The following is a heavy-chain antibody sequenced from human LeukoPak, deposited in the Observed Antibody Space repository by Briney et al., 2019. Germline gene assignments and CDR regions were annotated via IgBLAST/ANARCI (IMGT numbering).Heavy chain of an antibody. V-gene: IGHV3-53*01. CDR2: FYSGDST. CDR1: GSTVSTNY. Sequence: PGGSLRLSCAASGSTVSTNYMSWVRQAPGKGLEWVSVFYSGDSTYYADSVKGRFTISRDNSKNTLYLQMNSLRAEDTAVYYCARVSVSWDRAFDIWGQGTMVTVSS. J-gene: IGHJ3*02. D-gene: IGHD4-11*01. CDR3: ARVSVSWDRAFDI.